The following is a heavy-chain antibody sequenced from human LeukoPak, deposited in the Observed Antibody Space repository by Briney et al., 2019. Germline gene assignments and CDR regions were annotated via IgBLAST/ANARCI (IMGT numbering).Heavy chain of an antibody. Sequence: GGSLRLSCAASGFTFSSYEMNWVRQAPGKGLEWVSYISSSGSTIYYGDSVKGRFTTSRDNAKNSLYLQMNSLRAEDTAVYYCARLVKQLVIFVDYWGQGTLVTVSS. D-gene: IGHD6-13*01. V-gene: IGHV3-48*03. CDR1: GFTFSSYE. CDR3: ARLVKQLVIFVDY. J-gene: IGHJ4*02. CDR2: ISSSGSTI.